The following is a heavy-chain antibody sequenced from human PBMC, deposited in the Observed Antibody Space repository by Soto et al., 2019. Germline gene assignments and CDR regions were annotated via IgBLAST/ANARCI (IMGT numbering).Heavy chain of an antibody. J-gene: IGHJ5*02. V-gene: IGHV3-30-3*01. CDR1: GFTFSSYA. Sequence: GGSLRLSCAASGFTFSSYAMHWVRQAPGKGLEWVAVISYDGSNKYYADPVKGRFTISRDNSKNTLYLQMNSLRAEDTAVYYSARDRTGMVAATLSWFAPWGQGTLVTVSS. D-gene: IGHD2-15*01. CDR3: ARDRTGMVAATLSWFAP. CDR2: ISYDGSNK.